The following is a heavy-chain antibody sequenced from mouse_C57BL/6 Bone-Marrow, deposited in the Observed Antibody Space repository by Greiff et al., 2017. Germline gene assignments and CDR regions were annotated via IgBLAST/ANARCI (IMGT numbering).Heavy chain of an antibody. D-gene: IGHD1-1*01. J-gene: IGHJ2*01. CDR2: IDPSDSYT. Sequence: VQLQQPGAELVRPGTSVKLSCKASGYTFTSYWMHWVKQRPGQGLEWIGVIDPSDSYTNYNQKFKGKATLTVDTSSSTAYMQLSSLTSEDSAVYYCARRGGYGSSPYWGQGTTLTVSS. CDR3: ARRGGYGSSPY. V-gene: IGHV1-59*01. CDR1: GYTFTSYW.